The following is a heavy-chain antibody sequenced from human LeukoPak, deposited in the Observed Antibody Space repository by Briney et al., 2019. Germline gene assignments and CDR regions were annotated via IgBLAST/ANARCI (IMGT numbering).Heavy chain of an antibody. CDR1: GYTFTSYD. CDR3: AREPPGY. J-gene: IGHJ4*02. V-gene: IGHV1-8*01. CDR2: MNPSSGNT. Sequence: VASVKVSCKASGYTFTSYDINWVRQAPGQGLDWMGWMNPSSGNTGYAQKFQGRVTITRNISISTTYMELSSLRSDDSAVYYCAREPPGYWGQGILVTVSS.